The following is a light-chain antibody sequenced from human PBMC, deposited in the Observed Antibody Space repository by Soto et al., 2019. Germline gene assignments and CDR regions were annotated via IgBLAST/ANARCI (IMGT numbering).Light chain of an antibody. Sequence: EIVVTQSPGTLALSPVERATLSCTASQSVSSIYLAWYQQKHGQAPRLLIYGASSRPTGIPDRFSGSGYGTDFTLTISRLEPEDFAVYYCQQYGSSALTFGGGTKVDIK. CDR3: QQYGSSALT. CDR2: GAS. V-gene: IGKV3-20*01. CDR1: QSVSSIY. J-gene: IGKJ4*01.